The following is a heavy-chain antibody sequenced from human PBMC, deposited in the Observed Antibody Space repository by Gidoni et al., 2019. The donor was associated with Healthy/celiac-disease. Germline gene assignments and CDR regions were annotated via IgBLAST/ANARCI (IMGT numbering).Heavy chain of an antibody. D-gene: IGHD1-7*01. V-gene: IGHV4-61*01. CDR2: IYYSGST. CDR1: GGSVSSGSYY. J-gene: IGHJ6*02. Sequence: QVQLQESGPGLVKPSETLSLTCTVSGGSVSSGSYYWSWIRQPPGKGLEWIGYIYYSGSTNYNPSLKSRVTISVDTSKNQFSLKLSSVTAADTAVYYCARVGITGTRAYYYYGMDVWGQGTTVTVSS. CDR3: ARVGITGTRAYYYYGMDV.